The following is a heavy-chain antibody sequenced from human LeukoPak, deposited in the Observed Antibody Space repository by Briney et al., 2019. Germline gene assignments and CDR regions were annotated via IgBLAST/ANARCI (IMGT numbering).Heavy chain of an antibody. Sequence: ASVKVSCKASGYTFTSYGISWVRQAPGQGLEWMGWISAYNGNTNYAQKFQGRVTITADESTSTAYMELSSLRSEDTAIYYCAINQRRISGRYSEAYFDYWGQGTQVTVSS. CDR3: AINQRRISGRYSEAYFDY. CDR1: GYTFTSYG. D-gene: IGHD3-22*01. CDR2: ISAYNGNT. J-gene: IGHJ4*02. V-gene: IGHV1-18*01.